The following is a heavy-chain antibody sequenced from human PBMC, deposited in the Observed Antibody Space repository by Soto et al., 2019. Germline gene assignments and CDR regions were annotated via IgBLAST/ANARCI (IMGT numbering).Heavy chain of an antibody. V-gene: IGHV1-2*02. CDR1: GYTFSGFY. CDR3: ASAAVTGTAGLDF. Sequence: ASVKVSCKASGYTFSGFYMHWVRQAPGQGLEWMGWINPNSGGTKSAEKFQGRVTMTRDTSISTAYMELSRLTSDDTAVYYCASAAVTGTAGLDFWGQGTRVTVSS. CDR2: INPNSGGT. J-gene: IGHJ4*02. D-gene: IGHD6-19*01.